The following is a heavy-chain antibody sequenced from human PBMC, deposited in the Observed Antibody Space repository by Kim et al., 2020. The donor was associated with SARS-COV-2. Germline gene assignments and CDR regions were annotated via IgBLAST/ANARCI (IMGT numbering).Heavy chain of an antibody. J-gene: IGHJ4*02. CDR1: GFTFSSYG. D-gene: IGHD6-13*01. V-gene: IGHV3-30*18. Sequence: GGSLRLSCAASGFTFSSYGMHWVRQAPGKGLEWVAVISSDGNKQYYADSMKGRFTISRDNSKNTLYLQMNSLRVEDTAVYYCAKRPAAAAVPRAYYVDSWGQGALVTVSS. CDR3: AKRPAAAAVPRAYYVDS. CDR2: ISSDGNKQ.